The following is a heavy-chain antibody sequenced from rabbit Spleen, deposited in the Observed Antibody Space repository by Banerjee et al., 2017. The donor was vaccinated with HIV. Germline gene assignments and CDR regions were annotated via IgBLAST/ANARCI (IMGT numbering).Heavy chain of an antibody. CDR2: IAGSSSGFT. Sequence: QQLEESGGGLVKPGASLTLTCTASGFSFSTNDYMCWVRQAPGKGLEWISCIAGSSSGFTYSATWAKGQFTCSKTASTTVTLQVASLTAADTATYFCARGSATMTMVITGFYFSLWGPGTLVTVS. D-gene: IGHD2-1*01. CDR1: GFSFSTNDY. CDR3: ARGSATMTMVITGFYFSL. V-gene: IGHV1S40*01. J-gene: IGHJ4*01.